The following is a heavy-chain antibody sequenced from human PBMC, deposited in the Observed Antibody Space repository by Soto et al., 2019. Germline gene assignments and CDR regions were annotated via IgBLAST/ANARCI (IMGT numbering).Heavy chain of an antibody. V-gene: IGHV4-34*01. J-gene: IGHJ4*02. CDR3: ARTRKAAAAGPHFDY. Sequence: ASETLSLTCAVYGGSFSGYYWSWVRQPPGKGLEWIGEINHSGSTNYNPSLKSRVTISVDTSKNQFSLKLSSVTAADTAVYYCARTRKAAAAGPHFDYWGQGTLVTVSS. D-gene: IGHD6-13*01. CDR1: GGSFSGYY. CDR2: INHSGST.